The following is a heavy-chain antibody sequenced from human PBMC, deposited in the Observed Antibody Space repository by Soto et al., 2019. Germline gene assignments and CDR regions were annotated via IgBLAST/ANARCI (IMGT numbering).Heavy chain of an antibody. CDR1: GGSISSTTYS. V-gene: IGHV4-30-2*01. Sequence: QLQLQESGSGLVKPSQTLSLTCAVSGGSISSTTYSWSWTRQPPVKGLEWIGSIYHSGSTYYNPSLKSRVTISADRSKNQFSLKLSSVTAADTAVYYCATAIFVVGPKAFDIWGQGTMVNVSS. CDR3: ATAIFVVGPKAFDI. CDR2: IYHSGST. J-gene: IGHJ3*02. D-gene: IGHD3-3*01.